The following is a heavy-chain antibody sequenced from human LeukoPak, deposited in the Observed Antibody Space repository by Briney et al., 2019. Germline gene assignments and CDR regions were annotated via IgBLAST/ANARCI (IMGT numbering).Heavy chain of an antibody. D-gene: IGHD1-26*01. CDR1: GGSISSYY. J-gene: IGHJ4*02. V-gene: IGHV4-59*01. CDR2: IYYSGST. Sequence: SETLSLTCTVSGGSISSYYWSWIRQPPGKGLEWIGYIYYSGSTNYNPSLKSRVTISVDTSKNQFSLKLSSVTAAGTAVYYCARMGSGAGRPFDYWGQGTLVTVSS. CDR3: ARMGSGAGRPFDY.